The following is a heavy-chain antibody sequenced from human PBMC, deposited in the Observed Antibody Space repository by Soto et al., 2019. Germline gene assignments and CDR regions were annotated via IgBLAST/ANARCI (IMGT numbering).Heavy chain of an antibody. CDR2: INESGST. CDR1: GQSFSGHS. CDR3: ARGSGIVALPGELEDVNYDY. D-gene: IGHD1-1*01. V-gene: IGHV4-34*01. Sequence: QVQLQQWGAGLVKPSETLSLSCAVYGQSFSGHSWAWIRQPPGKGLEWIGEINESGSTYYNPSLKGRVTLSTDTSKNQFSLKLSSVSAAATAAYFCARGSGIVALPGELEDVNYDYWGQGTLVNVSS. J-gene: IGHJ4*02.